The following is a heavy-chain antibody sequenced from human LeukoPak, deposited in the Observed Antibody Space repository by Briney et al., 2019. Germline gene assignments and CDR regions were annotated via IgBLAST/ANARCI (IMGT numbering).Heavy chain of an antibody. CDR1: GFTFRNHG. J-gene: IGHJ4*02. CDR3: VRDRGALQYFDY. D-gene: IGHD5-24*01. V-gene: IGHV3-33*01. CDR2: IWYDGGNK. Sequence: GRSLRHSCAASGFTFRNHGMHWVRQAPGKGLEWVAIIWYDGGNKYYADSVNGRFTISRDNSKNTLFLQMNSLRAEDTAVYYCVRDRGALQYFDYWGQGTLVTVSS.